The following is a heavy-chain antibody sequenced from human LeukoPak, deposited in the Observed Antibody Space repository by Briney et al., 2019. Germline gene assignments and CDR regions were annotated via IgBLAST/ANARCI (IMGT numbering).Heavy chain of an antibody. J-gene: IGHJ4*02. D-gene: IGHD6-19*01. CDR2: INHSGST. V-gene: IGHV4-34*01. CDR1: GGSFSGYY. Sequence: SETLSLTCAVYGGSFSGYYWSWIRQPPGKGLEWIGEINHSGSTNYNPSLKSRVTISVDTSKNQFSLKLSSVTAADTAVYYCARAVAGKMTFDYWGQGTLVTVSS. CDR3: ARAVAGKMTFDY.